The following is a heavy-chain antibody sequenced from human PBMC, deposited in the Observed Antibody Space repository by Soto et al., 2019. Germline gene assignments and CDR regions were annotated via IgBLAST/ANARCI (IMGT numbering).Heavy chain of an antibody. D-gene: IGHD2-15*01. CDR2: LSGSGSLS. CDR3: ARDRGGALDS. CDR1: GFTFNTFA. J-gene: IGHJ4*02. Sequence: EVLLLDSGGGLVQPGGSLRLSCAASGFTFNTFAMTWVRQAPGKGLEWVSALSGSGSLSYYADSVKGRFTISRDNSKNTMYLPMNNLGVDETAVYFCARDRGGALDSWGQGTLVTVSS. V-gene: IGHV3-23*01.